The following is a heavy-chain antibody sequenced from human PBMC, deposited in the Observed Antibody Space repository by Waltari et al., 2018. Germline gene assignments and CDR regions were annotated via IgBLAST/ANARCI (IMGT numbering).Heavy chain of an antibody. CDR2: INSDASVK. V-gene: IGHV3-7*01. Sequence: EVQLVESGGGLVQPGGSLRLSCVGSGFTLSNYWMHWVRQAPGKGIGWVAHINSDASVKEYVDFVKGRFTISRDNAKNSLFLQMDSLRAEDTAIYYCARDPSRRADYWGQGTLVTVSS. J-gene: IGHJ4*02. CDR1: GFTLSNYW. CDR3: ARDPSRRADY.